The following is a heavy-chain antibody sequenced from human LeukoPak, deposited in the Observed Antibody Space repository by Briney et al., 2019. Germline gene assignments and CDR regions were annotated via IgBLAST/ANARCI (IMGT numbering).Heavy chain of an antibody. V-gene: IGHV3-30*03. J-gene: IGHJ4*02. D-gene: IGHD2-15*01. CDR2: ISYDERNK. CDR3: ARDSGGNLFDL. CDR1: GFRFSGYT. Sequence: GGSLRLSCTASGFRFSGYTFHWVRQAPGGGLEWVALISYDERNKYYGDSVKGRFTVSRDNANNTLFLHMNSLRGDDTALYYCARDSGGNLFDLWAQGTPVAVSS.